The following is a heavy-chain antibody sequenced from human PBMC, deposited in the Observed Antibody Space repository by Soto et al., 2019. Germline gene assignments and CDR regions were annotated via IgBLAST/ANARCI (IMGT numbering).Heavy chain of an antibody. CDR3: ARGFGWLDY. J-gene: IGHJ4*02. CDR2: IISNGGST. CDR1: GFTVSSNY. D-gene: IGHD6-19*01. V-gene: IGHV3-64*01. Sequence: EVQLVESGGGLVQPGGSLRLSCAASGFTVSSNYMTWVRQAPGKGLEYVSAIISNGGSTYYANSVKGRFTISRDNSKNTLYLQMGSLRAEDMAVYYCARGFGWLDYWGQGTLVTVSS.